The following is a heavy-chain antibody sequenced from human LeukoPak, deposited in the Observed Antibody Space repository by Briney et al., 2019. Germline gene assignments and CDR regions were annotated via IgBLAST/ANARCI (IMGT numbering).Heavy chain of an antibody. V-gene: IGHV3-11*06. CDR1: GFTFSDYY. CDR3: ARDRSLRAFDY. CDR2: ISSSGSYT. J-gene: IGHJ4*02. Sequence: GGSLRLSCAASGFTFSDYYMSWIRQAPGKGLEWVSYISSSGSYTNYADSMKGRFTISRDNAKNSLYLQMNSLRAEDTAVYYCARDRSLRAFDYWGQGALVTVSS. D-gene: IGHD3-10*01.